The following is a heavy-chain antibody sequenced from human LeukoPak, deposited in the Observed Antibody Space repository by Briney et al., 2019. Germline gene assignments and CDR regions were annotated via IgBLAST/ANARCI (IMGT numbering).Heavy chain of an antibody. CDR2: IYYSGCT. Sequence: SETLSLTCTVSGGSISSYYWSWIRQPPGKGLEWIGYIYYSGCTNYNPSLKSRVTISVDTSKNQFSLKLSSVTAADTAVYYCARVVYSNYFYGMDVWGQGTTVTVSS. J-gene: IGHJ6*02. D-gene: IGHD4-11*01. CDR1: GGSISSYY. V-gene: IGHV4-59*01. CDR3: ARVVYSNYFYGMDV.